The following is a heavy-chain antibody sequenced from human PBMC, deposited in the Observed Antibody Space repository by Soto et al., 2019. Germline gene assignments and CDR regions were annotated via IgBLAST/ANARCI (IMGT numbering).Heavy chain of an antibody. CDR3: ARLSFSDALDV. D-gene: IGHD6-25*01. Sequence: QVRLVQSGAEVRTPGASVKISCTASGYSFRSYGIQWVRQAAGQRLEWVGWSNGGNGFTKYSQEVQDRVSITRDTAASTVYMELRSLTSDDTAVYYCARLSFSDALDVWGQGTTVTVS. V-gene: IGHV1-3*02. CDR2: SNGGNGFT. J-gene: IGHJ6*02. CDR1: GYSFRSYG.